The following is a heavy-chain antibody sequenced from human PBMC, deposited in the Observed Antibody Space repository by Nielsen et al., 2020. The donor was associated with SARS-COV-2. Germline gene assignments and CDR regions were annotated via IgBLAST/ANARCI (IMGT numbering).Heavy chain of an antibody. J-gene: IGHJ4*02. V-gene: IGHV4-30-4*01. D-gene: IGHD3-16*01. CDR3: VRGGSYYDY. CDR2: ISYSGST. CDR1: GGSISSGDYY. Sequence: SETLSLTCTVSGGSISSGDYYWTWISQPPGKGLDYIGYISYSGSTYYNPSLKSRVTISGDTSKNQFSLKLNSVTAADTAVYYCVRGGSYYDYWGQGSLVTVSS.